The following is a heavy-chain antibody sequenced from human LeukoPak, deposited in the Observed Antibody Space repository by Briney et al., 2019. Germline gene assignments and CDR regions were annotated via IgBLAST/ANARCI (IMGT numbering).Heavy chain of an antibody. CDR3: ARRGARGMTGTTFDY. D-gene: IGHD1-20*01. CDR2: ISGSGGST. Sequence: GGSLRLSCAASGFTFSTYGMSWVRQAPGKGLEWVSTISGSGGSTYYADSVKGRFTTSRDNSKDTLYLQMNSLRADDTAIYYCARRGARGMTGTTFDYWGQGTPLTVSS. J-gene: IGHJ4*02. CDR1: GFTFSTYG. V-gene: IGHV3-23*01.